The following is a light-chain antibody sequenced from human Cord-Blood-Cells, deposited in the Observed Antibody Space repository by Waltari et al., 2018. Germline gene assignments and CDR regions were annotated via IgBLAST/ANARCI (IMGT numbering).Light chain of an antibody. Sequence: QSALTQPASVSGSPGQSITISCTGTSRDAGGYTYVFWYHQHPGKAPKLVIYDVSHRPSGVSNRFSGSKSGNTASLTISGLQAEDEADYYCSSYTSSSTLVFGGGTKLTVL. V-gene: IGLV2-14*01. CDR1: SRDAGGYTY. CDR3: SSYTSSSTLV. CDR2: DVS. J-gene: IGLJ3*02.